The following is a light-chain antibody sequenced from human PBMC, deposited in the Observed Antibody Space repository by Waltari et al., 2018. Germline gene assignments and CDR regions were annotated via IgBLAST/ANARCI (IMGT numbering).Light chain of an antibody. CDR3: QQVNTYSWT. Sequence: DIHLTQSPSYLSASVGDRVTITCRASRGISSYLAWYQQKPGKAPKPLIYAASTLQRGGPLRFSGSGSVTEFTLTISSLQPEDFATYYCQQVNTYSWTFGQGTKVEIK. J-gene: IGKJ1*01. CDR1: RGISSY. V-gene: IGKV1-9*01. CDR2: AAS.